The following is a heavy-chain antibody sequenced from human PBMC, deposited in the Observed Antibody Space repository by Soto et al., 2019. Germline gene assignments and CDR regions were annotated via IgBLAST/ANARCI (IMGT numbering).Heavy chain of an antibody. CDR3: AREPYEYYYRMDV. CDR1: GFTFSSYG. Sequence: GGSLILSCAASGFTFSSYGMHWVRQAPGKGLEWVAVIWYDGSNKYYADSVKGRFTISRDNSKNTLYLQMNSLRAEDTAVYYWAREPYEYYYRMDVSGQGTTVTVYS. CDR2: IWYDGSNK. J-gene: IGHJ6*02. V-gene: IGHV3-33*01. D-gene: IGHD2-8*01.